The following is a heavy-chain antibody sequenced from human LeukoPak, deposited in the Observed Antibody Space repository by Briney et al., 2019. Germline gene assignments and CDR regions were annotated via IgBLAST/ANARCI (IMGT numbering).Heavy chain of an antibody. CDR1: GFTFSSYG. V-gene: IGHV3-30*03. CDR3: ARDRAWNYFDY. D-gene: IGHD3-3*01. CDR2: ISYDGSNK. Sequence: AGGSLRLSCAASGFTFSSYGMHWVRQAPGKGLEWVAVISYDGSNKYYADSVEGRFTISRDNSKNTLYLQMDSLRAEDTAVYYCARDRAWNYFDYWGQGTLVTVSS. J-gene: IGHJ4*02.